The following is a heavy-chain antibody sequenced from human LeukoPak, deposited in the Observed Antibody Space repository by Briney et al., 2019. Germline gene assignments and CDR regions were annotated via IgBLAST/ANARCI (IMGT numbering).Heavy chain of an antibody. Sequence: SETLSLTCIVSGASISDYYWSWIRQPAGKGLEWIGRIDTSGSTNYKPSLKSRLTMSVDTSKRQSSLRLTSVTAADTAVYYCARRILRFLEWLPFDPWGQGTLVTVSS. J-gene: IGHJ5*02. CDR1: GASISDYY. D-gene: IGHD3-3*01. CDR3: ARRILRFLEWLPFDP. CDR2: IDTSGST. V-gene: IGHV4-4*07.